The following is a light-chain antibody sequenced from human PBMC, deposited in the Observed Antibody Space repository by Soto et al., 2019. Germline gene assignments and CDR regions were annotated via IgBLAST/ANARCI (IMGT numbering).Light chain of an antibody. J-gene: IGKJ4*01. CDR2: AAS. Sequence: DIQMTQSPSSLSASVGDRVTITCRASQGISNSLAWYQQHPGKVPKLLIYAASTLQSGGPSRCSGSGAGTDFTLTISSLQPEDVSTYYCQKYNSAPLTFGGGTKVEIK. CDR3: QKYNSAPLT. CDR1: QGISNS. V-gene: IGKV1-27*01.